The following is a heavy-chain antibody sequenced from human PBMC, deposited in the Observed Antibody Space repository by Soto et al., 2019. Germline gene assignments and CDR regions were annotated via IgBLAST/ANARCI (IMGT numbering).Heavy chain of an antibody. CDR2: IWYDGSNK. CDR3: ARGGYSYALRDAFDI. CDR1: GFTFSSYG. D-gene: IGHD5-18*01. V-gene: IGHV3-33*01. Sequence: QVQLVESGGGVVQPGRSLRLSCAASGFTFSSYGMHWVRQAPGKGLEWVAVIWYDGSNKYYADSVKGRFTISRDNSKNTLYLQMNSLRAEDTAVYYCARGGYSYALRDAFDIWGQGTMVTVSS. J-gene: IGHJ3*02.